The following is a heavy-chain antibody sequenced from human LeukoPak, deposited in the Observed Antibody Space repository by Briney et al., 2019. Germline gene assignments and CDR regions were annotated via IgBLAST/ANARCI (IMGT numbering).Heavy chain of an antibody. D-gene: IGHD3-10*01. CDR2: MNPNSGNT. CDR3: ARGYPPVLLWFGELSGTDAFDI. CDR1: GYTFTSYD. Sequence: ASVKVSCKASGYTFTSYDINWVRQATGQGLEWMGWMNPNSGNTGYAQKFQGRVTMTRNTSISTAYMELSSLRSEDTAVCYCARGYPPVLLWFGELSGTDAFDIWGQGTMVTVSS. J-gene: IGHJ3*02. V-gene: IGHV1-8*01.